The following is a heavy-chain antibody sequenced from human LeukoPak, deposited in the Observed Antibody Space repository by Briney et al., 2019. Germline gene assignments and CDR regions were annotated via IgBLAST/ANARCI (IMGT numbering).Heavy chain of an antibody. V-gene: IGHV3-33*01. CDR3: ARELQEYFYGSGSYPTPYGMDV. Sequence: GRSLRLSCAASGFTFSTSGMHWVRQAPGKGLEWVALIWYDGINKYYADSVKGRFTISRDNSKTTLYLQMNSLRAEDTVVYYCARELQEYFYGSGSYPTPYGMDVWGQGTTVTVSS. CDR2: IWYDGINK. J-gene: IGHJ6*02. D-gene: IGHD3-10*01. CDR1: GFTFSTSG.